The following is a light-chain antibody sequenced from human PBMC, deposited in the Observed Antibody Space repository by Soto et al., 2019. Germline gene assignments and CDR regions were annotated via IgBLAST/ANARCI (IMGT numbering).Light chain of an antibody. J-gene: IGLJ1*01. Sequence: QSALTQPRSVSGSPGQSVTISCAGTNSDIGGYNFVSWYLQRPGTAPKLMIYDITKRPSGVPDRFSGSKSGNTASLTISGLQAEDEADYYCCSYVAIYNYVLGNGTKVT. V-gene: IGLV2-11*01. CDR2: DIT. CDR1: NSDIGGYNF. CDR3: CSYVAIYNYV.